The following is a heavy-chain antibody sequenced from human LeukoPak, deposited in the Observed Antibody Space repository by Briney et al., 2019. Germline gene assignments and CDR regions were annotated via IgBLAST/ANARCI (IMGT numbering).Heavy chain of an antibody. J-gene: IGHJ4*02. Sequence: PSETLSLTCTVSGGSISTSSYYWGWIRQPPGKGLEWIGSISYSGTTYYNPSLRSRVTISADTSKNHFSLKLSSVTAADTAVYYCARVDSSGYKELIDYWGQGTLVTVSS. V-gene: IGHV4-39*02. D-gene: IGHD3-22*01. CDR2: ISYSGTT. CDR1: GGSISTSSYY. CDR3: ARVDSSGYKELIDY.